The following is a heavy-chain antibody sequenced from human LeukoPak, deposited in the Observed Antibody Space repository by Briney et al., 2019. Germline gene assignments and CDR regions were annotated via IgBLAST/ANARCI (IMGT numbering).Heavy chain of an antibody. V-gene: IGHV1-46*01. CDR1: GYTFTSYY. J-gene: IGHJ4*02. D-gene: IGHD3-22*01. CDR3: ARGLSYYDSSGHPHY. CDR2: ISPSGGST. Sequence: ASVKVSCKASGYTFTSYYMHWVRQAPGQGLEWMGIISPSGGSTSYAQKFQGRVTMTRDTSTSTVYMELSSLRSEDTAVYYCARGLSYYDSSGHPHYWGQGTLVTVSS.